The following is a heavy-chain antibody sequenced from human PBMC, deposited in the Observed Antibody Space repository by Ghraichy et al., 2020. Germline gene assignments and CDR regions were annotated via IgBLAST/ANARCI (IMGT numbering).Heavy chain of an antibody. V-gene: IGHV3-72*01. CDR2: TTNKAKSYTT. CDR1: GFTFSDHY. D-gene: IGHD3-16*01. Sequence: GGSLRLSCVASGFTFSDHYMDWVRQAPGKGLEWVGRTTNKAKSYTTQYAVSVQGRFTISRDDSRDSMYLQMNSLKTEDTAVYYCSRDLFGQGDTWGQGTLVTVSS. CDR3: SRDLFGQGDT. J-gene: IGHJ5*02.